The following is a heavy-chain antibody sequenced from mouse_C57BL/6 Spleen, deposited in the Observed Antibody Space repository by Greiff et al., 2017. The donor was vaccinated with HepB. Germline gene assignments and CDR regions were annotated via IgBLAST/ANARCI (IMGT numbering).Heavy chain of an antibody. V-gene: IGHV1-82*01. J-gene: IGHJ3*01. CDR2: IYPGDGDT. Sequence: QVQLQQSGPELVKPGASVKISCKASGYAFSSSWMNWVKQRPGKGLEWIGRIYPGDGDTNYNGKFKGKATLTADKSSSTAYMQLSSLTSEDSAVYFCASQKIYYDYDAYWGQGTLVTVSA. D-gene: IGHD2-4*01. CDR1: GYAFSSSW. CDR3: ASQKIYYDYDAY.